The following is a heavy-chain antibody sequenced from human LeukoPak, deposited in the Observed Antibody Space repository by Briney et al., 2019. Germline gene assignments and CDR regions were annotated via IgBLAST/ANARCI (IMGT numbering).Heavy chain of an antibody. Sequence: SVKVSCKASGYTFTGYYMDWVRQAPGQGLEWMGGIIPIFGTANYAQKFQGRVTITADESTSTAYMELSSLRSEDTAVYYCARDQLGLQHGMDVWGQGTTVTVSS. J-gene: IGHJ6*02. CDR1: GYTFTGYY. D-gene: IGHD7-27*01. CDR3: ARDQLGLQHGMDV. CDR2: IIPIFGTA. V-gene: IGHV1-69*13.